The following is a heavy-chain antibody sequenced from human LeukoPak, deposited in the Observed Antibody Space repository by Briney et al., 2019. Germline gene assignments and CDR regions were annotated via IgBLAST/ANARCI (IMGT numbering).Heavy chain of an antibody. J-gene: IGHJ2*01. CDR2: INPNSGGT. Sequence: ASVKVSCKASGHTFTGYYMHWVRQAPGQGLEWMGWINPNSGGTNYAQKFQGWVTMTRDTSISTAYMELSRLRSDDTAVYYCARDRYCSGGSCYSDWYFDLWGRGTLVTVSS. CDR3: ARDRYCSGGSCYSDWYFDL. D-gene: IGHD2-15*01. CDR1: GHTFTGYY. V-gene: IGHV1-2*04.